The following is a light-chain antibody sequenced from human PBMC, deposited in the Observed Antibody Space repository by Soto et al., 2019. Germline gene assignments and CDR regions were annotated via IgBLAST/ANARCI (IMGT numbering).Light chain of an antibody. V-gene: IGLV6-57*03. Sequence: NFMLTQPHSVSESPGKTVTISCTRSSGSIASNYEQWYQQRPGSAPTTVIYEDNQRPSGVPDRFSGSIDSSSNSASLTISGLKTEDEADYYCQSYDSSNHGGLFGGGTKLTVL. CDR1: SGSIASNY. CDR2: EDN. J-gene: IGLJ3*02. CDR3: QSYDSSNHGGL.